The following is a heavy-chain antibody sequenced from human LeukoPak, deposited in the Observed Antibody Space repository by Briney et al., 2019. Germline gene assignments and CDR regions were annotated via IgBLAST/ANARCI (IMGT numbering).Heavy chain of an antibody. CDR2: IYYSGST. J-gene: IGHJ4*02. V-gene: IGHV4-59*01. CDR3: ARGHSRSYIRRQIFDY. CDR1: GGSISSYY. Sequence: PSETLSLTCTVSGGSISSYYWSWIRQPPGKGLEWIGYIYYSGSTNYNPSLKSRVTISVDTSKNQFSLKLSSVTAADTAVYYCARGHSRSYIRRQIFDYWGQGTLVTVSS. D-gene: IGHD1-26*01.